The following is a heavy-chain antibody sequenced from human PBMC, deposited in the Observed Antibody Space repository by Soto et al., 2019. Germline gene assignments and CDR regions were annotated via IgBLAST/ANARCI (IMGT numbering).Heavy chain of an antibody. CDR1: VFNFSAYC. V-gene: IGHV3-74*01. Sequence: GSLRLSCVASVFNFSAYCMHWVRQVPGKGLMWVSRIHFDGSTTRYAVSVQGRFTISRDNAKNTLYLQMISLRAEDTAVYYCVRDYYERGASYYIDYGMDVWGQGTTVTVSS. J-gene: IGHJ6*02. D-gene: IGHD3-22*01. CDR3: VRDYYERGASYYIDYGMDV. CDR2: IHFDGSTT.